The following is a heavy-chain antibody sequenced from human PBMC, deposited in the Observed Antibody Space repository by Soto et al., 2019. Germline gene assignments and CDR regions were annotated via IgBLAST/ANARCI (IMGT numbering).Heavy chain of an antibody. CDR3: ARVDDY. V-gene: IGHV4-34*01. CDR1: GGSFDGYH. Sequence: QVQLQQWGAGLLKPSETLSLTCALYGGSFDGYHWSWVRQSPGKELEWIGEINHSGGTNYNPSLKRRVTISIGTAKNQVSLKLSSVTAADTAVYYCARVDDYWGQGILVTVSA. CDR2: INHSGGT. J-gene: IGHJ4*02.